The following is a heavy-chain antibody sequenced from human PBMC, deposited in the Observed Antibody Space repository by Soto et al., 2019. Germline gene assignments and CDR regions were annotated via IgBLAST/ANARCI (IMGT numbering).Heavy chain of an antibody. CDR1: GYTFSTYA. CDR2: INPDNGNA. J-gene: IGHJ4*02. CDR3: ARVDGTY. D-gene: IGHD1-26*01. V-gene: IGHV1-3*05. Sequence: QVQLVQSGAEEKKPGASVKVSCKASGYTFSTYAIHWVRQAPGQGLEWMGWINPDNGNAKYSQKFQGSLTITRDTSASTAYMELSSLRSEDTAVYYCARVDGTYWGQGALVTVSS.